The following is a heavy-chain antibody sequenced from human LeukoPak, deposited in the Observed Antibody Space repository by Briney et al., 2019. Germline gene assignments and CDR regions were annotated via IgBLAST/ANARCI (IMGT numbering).Heavy chain of an antibody. J-gene: IGHJ3*02. CDR1: GGPISSSNW. Sequence: SGTLSLTCAVSGGPISSSNWWSWVRQPPGKGLEWIGEIYHSGSTNYNPSPKSRVTISVDKSKNQFSLKLSSVTAADTAVYYCARERGDDYGDYVRAFDIWGQGTMVTVSS. CDR2: IYHSGST. D-gene: IGHD4-17*01. CDR3: ARERGDDYGDYVRAFDI. V-gene: IGHV4-4*02.